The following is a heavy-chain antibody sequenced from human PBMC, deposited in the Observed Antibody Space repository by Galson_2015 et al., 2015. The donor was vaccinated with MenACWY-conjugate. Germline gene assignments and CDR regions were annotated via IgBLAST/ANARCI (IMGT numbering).Heavy chain of an antibody. CDR3: ASYRDSGYDSPFDY. CDR2: ITNSGNSI. CDR1: GFTFSIYS. J-gene: IGHJ4*02. Sequence: SLRLCCAASGFTFSIYSMSWVRQAPGKGLGWVSYITNSGNSIYYGDSVKGRFTISRDNAKNSLYLQMNSLRDEDTAVYYCASYRDSGYDSPFDYWGQGTLVTVSS. D-gene: IGHD5-12*01. V-gene: IGHV3-48*02.